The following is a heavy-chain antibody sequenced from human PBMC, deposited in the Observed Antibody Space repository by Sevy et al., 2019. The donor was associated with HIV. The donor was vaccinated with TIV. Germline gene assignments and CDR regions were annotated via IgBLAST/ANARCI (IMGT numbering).Heavy chain of an antibody. CDR1: GYTFTGYY. CDR2: INPNSGGT. CDR3: ARVGRMGYYPVWVDP. V-gene: IGHV1-2*02. D-gene: IGHD3-22*01. J-gene: IGHJ5*02. Sequence: ASVKVSCKASGYTFTGYYMHWVRQAPGQGLEWMGWINPNSGGTNYAQKFQGRVTMTRDTSSSTAYMELSRLRSDDTAVYYCARVGRMGYYPVWVDPWGQGTLVTVSS.